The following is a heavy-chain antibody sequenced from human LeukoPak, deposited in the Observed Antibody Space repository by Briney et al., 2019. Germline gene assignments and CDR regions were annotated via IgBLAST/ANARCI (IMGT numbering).Heavy chain of an antibody. V-gene: IGHV3-21*01. CDR2: ISSSSSYI. J-gene: IGHJ6*02. CDR3: ARSPDMYYDILSRRDYYYGMDV. Sequence: GGSLRLSCAASGFTFSSYSMNWVRQAPGKGLEWVSSISSSSSYIYYVDSVKGRFTISRDNAKNSLYLQMNSLRAEDTAVYYCARSPDMYYDILSRRDYYYGMDVWGQGTTVTVSS. CDR1: GFTFSSYS. D-gene: IGHD3-9*01.